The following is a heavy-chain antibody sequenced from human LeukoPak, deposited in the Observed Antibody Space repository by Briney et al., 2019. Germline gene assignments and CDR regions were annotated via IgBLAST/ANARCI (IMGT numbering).Heavy chain of an antibody. CDR2: IYYSGST. Sequence: KSSETLSLTCTVSGGSISSGSYYWSWIRQPPGKGLEWIGYIYYSGSTNYNPSLKSRVTISVDTSKNQFSLKLSSVTAADTAVYYCASGPPPSPDFGVVTPYYYMDVWGKGTTVTVSS. J-gene: IGHJ6*03. V-gene: IGHV4-61*01. D-gene: IGHD3-3*01. CDR1: GGSISSGSYY. CDR3: ASGPPPSPDFGVVTPYYYMDV.